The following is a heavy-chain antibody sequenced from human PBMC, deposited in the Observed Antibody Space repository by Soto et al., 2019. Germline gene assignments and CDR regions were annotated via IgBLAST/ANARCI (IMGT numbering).Heavy chain of an antibody. CDR3: AKDPTYYDFWSGYRTNYYYYYGMDV. V-gene: IGHV3-30*18. Sequence: GGSLRLSCAASGFTFSSYGMHWVRQAPGKGLEWVAVISYDGSNKYYSDSVKGRFTISRDNSKSTLYLQMNSLRAEDTAVYYCAKDPTYYDFWSGYRTNYYYYYGMDVWGQGTTVTVSS. J-gene: IGHJ6*02. CDR1: GFTFSSYG. D-gene: IGHD3-3*01. CDR2: ISYDGSNK.